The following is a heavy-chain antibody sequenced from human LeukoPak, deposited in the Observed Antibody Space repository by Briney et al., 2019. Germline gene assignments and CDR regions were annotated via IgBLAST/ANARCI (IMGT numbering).Heavy chain of an antibody. J-gene: IGHJ5*02. CDR3: ARDWRIAVAGHTCFDP. Sequence: SETLSLTCTVSCGFISYFYWGLIRPPPGEGLEYIGYIFYSGRTNYNPSLKSRVTISVDQSKNQFSLKLSSVTAADTAVYSCARDWRIAVAGHTCFDPWGQGTLVTVSS. D-gene: IGHD6-19*01. CDR2: IFYSGRT. V-gene: IGHV4-59*12. CDR1: CGFISYFY.